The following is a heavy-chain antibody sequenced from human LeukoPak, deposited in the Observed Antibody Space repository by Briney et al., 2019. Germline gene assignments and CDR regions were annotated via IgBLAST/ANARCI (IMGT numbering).Heavy chain of an antibody. CDR3: ARPKYTSGWFRSYFNY. J-gene: IGHJ4*02. CDR1: GFTFSSYA. Sequence: GGSLRLSCAASGFTFSSYAMYWVRQAPGKGLEWVAVISYDGSDKFYADSVKGRFTISRDNSKNTLYLQMNTLRAEDTAVYYCARPKYTSGWFRSYFNYWGQGTLVTVSS. V-gene: IGHV3-30*04. D-gene: IGHD6-19*01. CDR2: ISYDGSDK.